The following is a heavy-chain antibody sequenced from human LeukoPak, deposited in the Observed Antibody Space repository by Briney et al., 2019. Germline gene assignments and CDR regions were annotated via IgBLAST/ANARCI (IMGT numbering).Heavy chain of an antibody. J-gene: IGHJ4*02. Sequence: GGSLRLSCAASGFTFSSYAMHWVRQAPGKGLGWVAVISYDGSNKYYADSVKGRFTISRDNSRNTLCLQMNSLRAEDTAVYYCARDRVGATDYFDYWGQGTLVTVSS. V-gene: IGHV3-30-3*01. CDR3: ARDRVGATDYFDY. CDR1: GFTFSSYA. D-gene: IGHD1-26*01. CDR2: ISYDGSNK.